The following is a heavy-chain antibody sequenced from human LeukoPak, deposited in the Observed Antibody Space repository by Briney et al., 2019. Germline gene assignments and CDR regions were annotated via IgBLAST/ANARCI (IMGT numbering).Heavy chain of an antibody. V-gene: IGHV3-30*18. D-gene: IGHD2-15*01. CDR2: ISYDGSNK. Sequence: GGSLRLSCAASGFTFSSYGMHWVRQAPGKGLEWAAVISYDGSNKYYADSVKGRFTISRDNSKNTLYLQMNSLRAEDTAVYYCAKECPGYAFDIWGQGTMVTVSS. CDR1: GFTFSSYG. J-gene: IGHJ3*02. CDR3: AKECPGYAFDI.